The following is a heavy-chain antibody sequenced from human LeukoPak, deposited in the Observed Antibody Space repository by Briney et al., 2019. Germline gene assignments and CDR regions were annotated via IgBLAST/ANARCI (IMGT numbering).Heavy chain of an antibody. V-gene: IGHV3-7*01. D-gene: IGHD3-16*01. J-gene: IGHJ4*02. Sequence: PGGSLRLSCVASGFTFTDRWMSWVRQIPGKGLEWVANRKEDGGETYYVDSVRGRFTISRDDATNSLYLQMNYLRAEDTAVYYCARDSRPRWGSCFDYWGQGALVIVSS. CDR1: GFTFTDRW. CDR2: RKEDGGET. CDR3: ARDSRPRWGSCFDY.